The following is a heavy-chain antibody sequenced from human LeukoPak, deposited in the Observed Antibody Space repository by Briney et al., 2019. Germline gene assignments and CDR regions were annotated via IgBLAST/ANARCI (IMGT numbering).Heavy chain of an antibody. CDR3: ARVRCSGGGCFYNLDY. V-gene: IGHV3-21*04. Sequence: KTGGSLRLSCAASGFTFSTYSMNWVRQAPGKGLEWVSSLSSSSTYVYYADSVKGRFTISRDNAKNSLYLQMNSLRAEDTAVYYCARVRCSGGGCFYNLDYWGQGSLVTVSS. CDR1: GFTFSTYS. J-gene: IGHJ4*02. CDR2: LSSSSTYV. D-gene: IGHD2-15*01.